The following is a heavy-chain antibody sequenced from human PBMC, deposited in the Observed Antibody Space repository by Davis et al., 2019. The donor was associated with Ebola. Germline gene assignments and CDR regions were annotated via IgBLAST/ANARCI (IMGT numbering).Heavy chain of an antibody. V-gene: IGHV1-2*06. CDR2: INPNSGGT. Sequence: ASVKVSCKASGYTFTGYYMHWVRQAPGQGLEWMGRINPNSGGTNYAQKFQGRVTMTRDTSISTAYLQWNSLQASDTAVYYCARLYGPGHYFNWYFNLWGRGTLVTVSS. CDR3: ARLYGPGHYFNWYFNL. D-gene: IGHD3-10*01. J-gene: IGHJ2*01. CDR1: GYTFTGYY.